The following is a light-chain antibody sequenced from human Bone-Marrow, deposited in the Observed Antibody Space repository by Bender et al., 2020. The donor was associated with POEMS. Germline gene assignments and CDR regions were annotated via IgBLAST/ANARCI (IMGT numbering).Light chain of an antibody. CDR3: SSWDDSLSGWV. CDR2: EVN. CDR1: SSDVGSYNL. V-gene: IGLV2-23*02. J-gene: IGLJ3*02. Sequence: QSALTQPASVSGSPGQSITIFCTGASSDVGSYNLVSWYQQYPGKAPKLIIYEVNKRPSGVPARFSGSKSGTSASLAISDIQSEDEGDYYCSSWDDSLSGWVFGGGTKLTVL.